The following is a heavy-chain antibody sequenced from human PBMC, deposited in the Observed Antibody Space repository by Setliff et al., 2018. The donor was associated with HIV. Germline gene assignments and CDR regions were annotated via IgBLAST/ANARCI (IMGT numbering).Heavy chain of an antibody. V-gene: IGHV1-69*13. CDR1: GGTFSSYA. D-gene: IGHD4-17*01. CDR2: IIPIFGTA. J-gene: IGHJ3*02. Sequence: SVKVSCKASGGTFSSYAISWVRQAPGQGLEWMGGIIPIFGTANYAQKFQGRVTITADESTSTAYMERSSLRSEDTAVYYCASATTVTGDAFDIWGQGTMVTVSS. CDR3: ASATTVTGDAFDI.